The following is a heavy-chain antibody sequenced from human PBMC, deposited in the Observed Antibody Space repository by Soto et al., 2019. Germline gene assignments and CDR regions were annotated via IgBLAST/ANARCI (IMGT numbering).Heavy chain of an antibody. V-gene: IGHV4-4*02. CDR1: GGSINNGNS. Sequence: QVQLQESGPGLVKPSGTLSLTCAVSGGSINNGNSWSWVRQSPGRGLEWIGEIYYSGRTQYNPSLKSRISISVDNPKNQISLNLTSVTAADTATYYCAASYCSGGRCSAYAMDIWGQGTTVIVSS. J-gene: IGHJ6*02. CDR2: IYYSGRT. D-gene: IGHD2-15*01. CDR3: AASYCSGGRCSAYAMDI.